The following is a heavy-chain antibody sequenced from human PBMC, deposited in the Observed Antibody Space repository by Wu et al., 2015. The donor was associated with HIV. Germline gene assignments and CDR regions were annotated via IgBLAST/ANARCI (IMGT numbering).Heavy chain of an antibody. CDR3: ARGGVYGVNVGDYSYYYYIDV. Sequence: QVQLVQSGAEVKKPGASVKVSCKASGYTFTSYDINWVRQATGQGLEWMGWISAYSGNTKYAQKLQGRVTMTTDTSTSSAYMELRSLRSDDTAVYYCARGGVYGVNVGDYSYYYYIDVWGKGTTVTVSS. V-gene: IGHV1-18*01. CDR1: GYTFTSYD. D-gene: IGHD4-23*01. CDR2: ISAYSGNT. J-gene: IGHJ6*03.